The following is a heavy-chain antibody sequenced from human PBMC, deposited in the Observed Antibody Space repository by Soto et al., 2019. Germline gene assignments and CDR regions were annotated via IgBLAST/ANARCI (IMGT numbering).Heavy chain of an antibody. V-gene: IGHV3-30*18. J-gene: IGHJ3*02. CDR2: ISYDGSNK. Sequence: PGGSLRLSCAASGFMFDNCGMHWVRQAPGKGLEWVAVISYDGSNKYYADSVKGRFTISRDNSKNSLYLQMNRLRDEDTAVYYCAKEGEQGLAYDALDIWGEGTMVTVSS. CDR1: GFMFDNCG. D-gene: IGHD6-19*01. CDR3: AKEGEQGLAYDALDI.